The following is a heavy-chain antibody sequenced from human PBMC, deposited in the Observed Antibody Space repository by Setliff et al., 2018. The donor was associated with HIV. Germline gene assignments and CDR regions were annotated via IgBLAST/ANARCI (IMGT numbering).Heavy chain of an antibody. CDR1: GGSITTTNYY. CDR3: ARARGPPLPVLDF. V-gene: IGHV4-39*07. D-gene: IGHD3-10*01. Sequence: LSLTCTVSGGSITTTNYYWGWVRQSPGKGLEWIGVIYYRGSAYYNSSLQSRVTLSVDTSKNSFSLHLTSVTAADTAVYFCARARGPPLPVLDFWGQGTLVTVSS. J-gene: IGHJ4*02. CDR2: IYYRGSA.